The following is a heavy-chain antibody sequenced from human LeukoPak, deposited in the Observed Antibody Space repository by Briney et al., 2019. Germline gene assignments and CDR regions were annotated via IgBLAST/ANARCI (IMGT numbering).Heavy chain of an antibody. V-gene: IGHV3-7*01. D-gene: IGHD6-6*01. J-gene: IGHJ4*02. CDR2: IKQDGSEK. CDR1: GFTFSSYW. CDR3: AQTGGLVPGRYFVY. Sequence: GGSLRLSCAASGFTFSSYWMSWVRQAPGKGLEWVANIKQDGSEKYYVDSVKGRFTISRDNAKNSLYLQMNSLRAEDTAVYYCAQTGGLVPGRYFVYWGQGTLVTVSS.